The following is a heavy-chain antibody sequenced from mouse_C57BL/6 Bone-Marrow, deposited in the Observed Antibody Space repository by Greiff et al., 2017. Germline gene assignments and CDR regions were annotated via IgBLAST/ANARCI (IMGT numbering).Heavy chain of an antibody. J-gene: IGHJ2*01. Sequence: EVKLMESGGGLVKPGGSLKLSCAASGFTFSSYAMSWVRQTPEKRLEWVATISDGGSYTYYPDNVKGRFTISRDNAKNNRYLQMSHLKSEDTAMYYCAREGWGPRYWGQGTTLTVSS. CDR2: ISDGGSYT. V-gene: IGHV5-4*01. CDR1: GFTFSSYA. D-gene: IGHD3-3*01. CDR3: AREGWGPRY.